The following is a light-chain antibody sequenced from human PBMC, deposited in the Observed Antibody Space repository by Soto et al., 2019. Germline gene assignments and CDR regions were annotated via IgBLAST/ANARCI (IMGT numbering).Light chain of an antibody. Sequence: EIVLTQSPGTLSLFPGDRATLSCRASQSVSSTYLAWYRQRPGQPPSLLIYGASNRATGVPDRFSGSGSGTDFTLTISRLEPEDFAVYYCQQSYITPPITFGQGTRLEVK. CDR3: QQSYITPPIT. CDR2: GAS. V-gene: IGKV3-20*01. CDR1: QSVSSTY. J-gene: IGKJ5*01.